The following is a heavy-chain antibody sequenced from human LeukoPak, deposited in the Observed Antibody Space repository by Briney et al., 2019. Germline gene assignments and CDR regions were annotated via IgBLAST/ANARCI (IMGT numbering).Heavy chain of an antibody. CDR1: GFTFSSYS. D-gene: IGHD3-22*01. J-gene: IGHJ4*02. CDR2: ISGSGGST. V-gene: IGHV3-23*01. CDR3: AKHSSGYYDY. Sequence: GGSLRLSCAASGFTFSSYSMNWVRQAPGKGLEWVSAISGSGGSTYYADSVKGRFTISRDNSKNTLYLQMNSLRAEDTAVYYCAKHSSGYYDYWGQGTLVTVSS.